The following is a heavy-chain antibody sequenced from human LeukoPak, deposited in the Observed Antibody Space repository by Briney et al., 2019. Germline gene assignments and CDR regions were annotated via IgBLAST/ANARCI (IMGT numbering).Heavy chain of an antibody. CDR1: GGPFSGYY. CDR2: INHSGST. CDR3: ARSPNLLFDY. V-gene: IGHV4-34*01. Sequence: PSETLSLTCAVYGGPFSGYYWSWIRQPPGKGLEWIGEINHSGSTNYNPSLKSRVTISVDTSKNQFSLKLSSVTAADTAVYYCARSPNLLFDYWGQGTLVTVSS. J-gene: IGHJ4*02.